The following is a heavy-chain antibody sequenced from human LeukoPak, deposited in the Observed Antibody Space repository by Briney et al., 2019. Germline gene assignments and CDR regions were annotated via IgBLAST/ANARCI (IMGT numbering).Heavy chain of an antibody. CDR2: IYSGGNT. CDR1: GFTVSDNY. J-gene: IGHJ4*02. CDR3: ASALAAASHTSFDH. D-gene: IGHD6-13*01. Sequence: GGSLRLPCAASGFTVSDNYMSWVRQAPGKGLEWVSIIYSGGNTFYADSVKGRFTISRDNSQNTVYLQMNSIRAEDTAVYYCASALAAASHTSFDHWGQGTLVTVSS. V-gene: IGHV3-66*01.